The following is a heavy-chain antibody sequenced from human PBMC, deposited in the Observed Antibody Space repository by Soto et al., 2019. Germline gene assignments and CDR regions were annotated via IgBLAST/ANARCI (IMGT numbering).Heavy chain of an antibody. J-gene: IGHJ5*02. CDR3: AKDPPGELLPPCFDA. D-gene: IGHD1-26*01. Sequence: GGSLRLSCAASGFTFSSYAMTWVRQAPGKGLEWVSSIPYSGGSTYYADSVKGRFTISRDNSKNTLYLHMNSLRVEDTAVYYFAKDPPGELLPPCFDAGGKEPLATVPS. CDR1: GFTFSSYA. V-gene: IGHV3-23*01. CDR2: IPYSGGST.